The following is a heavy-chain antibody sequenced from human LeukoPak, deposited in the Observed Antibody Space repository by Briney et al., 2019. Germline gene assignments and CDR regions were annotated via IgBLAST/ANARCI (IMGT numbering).Heavy chain of an antibody. D-gene: IGHD3-22*01. CDR3: ARDRYYDSSGSADY. J-gene: IGHJ4*02. Sequence: GASVKVSCKASGGTFSSYAISWVRQAPGQGLEWMGRIIPILGIANYAQKFQGRVTNTADKSTSTAYMELSSLRSEDTAVYYCARDRYYDSSGSADYWGQGTLVTVSS. V-gene: IGHV1-69*04. CDR2: IIPILGIA. CDR1: GGTFSSYA.